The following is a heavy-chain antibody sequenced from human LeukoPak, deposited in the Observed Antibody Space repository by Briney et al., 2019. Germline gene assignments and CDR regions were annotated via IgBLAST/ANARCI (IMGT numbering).Heavy chain of an antibody. V-gene: IGHV3-23*01. CDR2: ISGSGGGT. CDR3: AKDTGGYSYANFDY. Sequence: PGGSLRLSCAASGFTFSSYAMSWVRQAPGKGLEWVSGISGSGGGTNYAESVKGRFTISRDNSKNTLYLQMNSLRDEDTAVYYCAKDTGGYSYANFDYWGQGTLVTVSS. D-gene: IGHD5-18*01. CDR1: GFTFSSYA. J-gene: IGHJ4*02.